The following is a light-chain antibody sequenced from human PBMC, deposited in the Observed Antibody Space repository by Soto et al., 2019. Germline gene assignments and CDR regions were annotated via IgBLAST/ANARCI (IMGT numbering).Light chain of an antibody. CDR2: DAS. V-gene: IGKV1-33*01. CDR1: QDISNY. Sequence: DIQMTQSPSSLSASLLDSVTITCQASQDISNYLNWYQQKPGKAPKLLIYDASNLETGVPSRFSGSGSGTDFTFTISSLQPEDIATYYCQQYDNLITFGQGTRLEIK. CDR3: QQYDNLIT. J-gene: IGKJ5*01.